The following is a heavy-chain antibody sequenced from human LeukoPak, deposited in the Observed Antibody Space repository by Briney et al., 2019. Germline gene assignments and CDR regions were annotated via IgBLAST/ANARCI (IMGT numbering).Heavy chain of an antibody. CDR1: GGSFSGYY. D-gene: IGHD4-17*01. J-gene: IGHJ6*02. Sequence: SETLSLTCAVYGGSFSGYYWSWIRQPPGKGLEWIGEINHSGSTNYNPSLKSRVTLSVDTSKNQFSLKLSSVTAADTAVYYCARGLGTVPRYYYYGMDVWGQGTTVTVSS. CDR3: ARGLGTVPRYYYYGMDV. V-gene: IGHV4-34*01. CDR2: INHSGST.